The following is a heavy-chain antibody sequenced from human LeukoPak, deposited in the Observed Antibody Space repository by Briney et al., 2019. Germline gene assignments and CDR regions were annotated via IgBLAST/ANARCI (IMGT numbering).Heavy chain of an antibody. V-gene: IGHV4-34*01. Sequence: SETLSLTCAVYGGSFSGYYWSWIRQPPGKGLEWIGEINHSGSTNYNPSLKSRVTISVDTSKNQFSLKLSSVTAADTAVYYCARITGRSSSWYRRYYFDYWGQGTLVTVS. CDR3: ARITGRSSSWYRRYYFDY. J-gene: IGHJ4*02. D-gene: IGHD6-13*01. CDR2: INHSGST. CDR1: GGSFSGYY.